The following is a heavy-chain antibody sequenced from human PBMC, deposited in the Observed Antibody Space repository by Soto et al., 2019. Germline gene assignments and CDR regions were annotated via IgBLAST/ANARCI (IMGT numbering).Heavy chain of an antibody. CDR1: GFTFSSYA. CDR3: AKDGRGPPLDAFDM. V-gene: IGHV3-23*01. CDR2: ISGSGGST. Sequence: GGSLRLSCAASGFTFSSYAMSWVRQAPGKGLEWVSAISGSGGSTYYADSVKGRFSVSRDNSKNTLYLQMNSLRAEDTALYFCAKDGRGPPLDAFDMWGQGTMVTVSS. D-gene: IGHD5-12*01. J-gene: IGHJ3*02.